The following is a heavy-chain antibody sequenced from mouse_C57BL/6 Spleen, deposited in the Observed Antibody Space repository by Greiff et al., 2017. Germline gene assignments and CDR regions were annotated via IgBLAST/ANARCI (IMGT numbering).Heavy chain of an antibody. D-gene: IGHD1-1*01. Sequence: QVQLQQPGAELVKPGASVKLSCKASGYTFTSYWMHWVKQRPGPGLEWIGMIHPNSGSTNYNEKFKSKATLTVDKSSSTAYMQLSSLTSEDSAVYYCAREGPCGSSPSSVFDVWGTGTTVTVAS. J-gene: IGHJ1*03. V-gene: IGHV1-64*01. CDR3: AREGPCGSSPSSVFDV. CDR1: GYTFTSYW. CDR2: IHPNSGST.